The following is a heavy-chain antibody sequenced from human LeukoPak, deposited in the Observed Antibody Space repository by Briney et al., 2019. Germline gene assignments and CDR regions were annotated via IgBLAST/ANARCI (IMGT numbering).Heavy chain of an antibody. CDR2: IYYSGST. J-gene: IGHJ4*02. CDR3: ARQLYSYGAYFDY. V-gene: IGHV4-39*01. D-gene: IGHD5-18*01. CDR1: GGSISSSNYY. Sequence: KASETLSLTCTVSGGSISSSNYYWGWIRQPPGKGLEWIGSIYYSGSTYYNPSLKSRVTISVDTSKNQFSLKLSSVPAADTAVYYCARQLYSYGAYFDYWGQGTLVTVSS.